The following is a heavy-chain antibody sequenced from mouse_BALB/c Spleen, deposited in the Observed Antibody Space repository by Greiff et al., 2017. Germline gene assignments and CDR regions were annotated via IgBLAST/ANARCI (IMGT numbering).Heavy chain of an antibody. J-gene: IGHJ4*01. CDR2: ISTYYGDA. CDR1: GYTFTDYA. V-gene: IGHV1S137*01. CDR3: AISRDYDQDMDY. Sequence: QVQLQQSGAELVRPGVSVKISCKGSGYTFTDYAMHWVKQSNVKSLEWIGVISTYYGDACYNLKFKGKATMTVYESSSTAYMELARLTSEDSAIFYCAISRDYDQDMDYWRQGTSVTVAS. D-gene: IGHD2-4*01.